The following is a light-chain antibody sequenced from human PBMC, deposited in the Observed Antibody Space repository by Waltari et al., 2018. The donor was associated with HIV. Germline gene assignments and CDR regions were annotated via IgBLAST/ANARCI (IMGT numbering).Light chain of an antibody. Sequence: QSLITQPPSVSGAPRQSVNISCSRTSTNIGHTAVNWYQQLPGQPPRLLIYYDTLVPSGVSDRFSGPRSDTSASLAISGLQSEDEADYYCATWDDTLNALVFGGGTRLTVL. J-gene: IGLJ2*01. CDR1: STNIGHTA. V-gene: IGLV1-36*01. CDR3: ATWDDTLNALV. CDR2: YDT.